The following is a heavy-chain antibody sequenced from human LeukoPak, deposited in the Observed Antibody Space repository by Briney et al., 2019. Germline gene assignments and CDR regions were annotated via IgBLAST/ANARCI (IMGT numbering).Heavy chain of an antibody. D-gene: IGHD5-24*01. CDR1: GFTFSSYA. CDR2: ISYDGSNK. J-gene: IGHJ4*02. Sequence: GGSLRLSCAASGFTFSSYAMHWVRQAPGKGLEWVAVISYDGSNKYYADSVKGRFTISRDNSKNTLYLQMNSLRAEDTAVYYCARDESKLENGDGYSNFDYWGQGTLVTVSS. V-gene: IGHV3-30-3*01. CDR3: ARDESKLENGDGYSNFDY.